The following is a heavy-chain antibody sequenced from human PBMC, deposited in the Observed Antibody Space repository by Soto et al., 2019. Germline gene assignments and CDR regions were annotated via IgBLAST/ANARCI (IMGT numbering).Heavy chain of an antibody. Sequence: QVQLVQSGAEVKKPGSSVKVSCKASGGTFSSYAISWVRQAPGQGLEWMGGIIPIFGTANYAQKFQGRVTITAAESTSTAYMELSSLRSEDTAVYYCAADDRDYYDSCGYYPGDYWGQGTLVTVSS. CDR1: GGTFSSYA. CDR2: IIPIFGTA. CDR3: AADDRDYYDSCGYYPGDY. D-gene: IGHD3-22*01. J-gene: IGHJ4*02. V-gene: IGHV1-69*12.